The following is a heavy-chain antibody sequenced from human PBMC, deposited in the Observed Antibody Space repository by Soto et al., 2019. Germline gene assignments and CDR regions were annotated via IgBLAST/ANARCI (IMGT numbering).Heavy chain of an antibody. CDR2: ITGSSEFT. Sequence: EVQLLESGGGFVQPGGSLRLSCAASGFTFSNYVMGWVRQAPGKGLEWVSSITGSSEFTLYADAVKGRLTISRDNYKKPLYLQMNGLRVEDTAVYYCAKRSCLSSSCHPGSLDYWGQGTLVTVSS. J-gene: IGHJ4*02. CDR1: GFTFSNYV. CDR3: AKRSCLSSSCHPGSLDY. D-gene: IGHD1-26*01. V-gene: IGHV3-23*01.